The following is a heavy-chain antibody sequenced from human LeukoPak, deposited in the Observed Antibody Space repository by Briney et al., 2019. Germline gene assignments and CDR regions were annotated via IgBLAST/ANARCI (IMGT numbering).Heavy chain of an antibody. V-gene: IGHV4-59*08. J-gene: IGHJ4*02. CDR3: AGGEIAVEYYFDY. CDR1: GGSISSYY. CDR2: IYYSGST. D-gene: IGHD6-19*01. Sequence: SETLSLTCTVSGGSISSYYWSWIRQPPGKGLEWIGYIYYSGSTNYNPSLKSRVAISVDTSKNQFSLKLSSVTAADTAAYYCAGGEIAVEYYFDYWGQGTLVTVSS.